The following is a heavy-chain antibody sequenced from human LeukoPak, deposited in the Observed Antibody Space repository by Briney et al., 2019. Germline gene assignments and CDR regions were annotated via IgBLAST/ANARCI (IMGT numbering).Heavy chain of an antibody. CDR3: ARPGYYYDSSGYHYRDY. J-gene: IGHJ4*02. V-gene: IGHV4-39*01. CDR1: GGSISSSSYY. CDR2: IYYSGST. D-gene: IGHD3-22*01. Sequence: PSETLSLTCTVSGGSISSSSYYWGWIRQPPGKGLEWIGSIYYSGSTYYNPSLKSRVTISVDTSKNQFSLKLSSVTAADTAVYYCARPGYYYDSSGYHYRDYWGQETLVTVSS.